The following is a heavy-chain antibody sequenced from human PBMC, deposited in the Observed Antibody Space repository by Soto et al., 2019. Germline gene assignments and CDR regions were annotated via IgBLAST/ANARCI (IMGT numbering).Heavy chain of an antibody. Sequence: SGPTLVNPTQTLTLTCTFSGLSLSTSGVGVAWIRQPPGGALECLAVVYWDDDSRYSPSLSNRLTIYKDTSKSQVVLIMTNMHPVDTGTFFCPHRRLFGYDNSAFPPLDAFDVWGQGTRVTVSS. CDR1: GLSLSTSGVG. V-gene: IGHV2-5*02. CDR3: PHRRLFGYDNSAFPPLDAFDV. D-gene: IGHD3-3*01. J-gene: IGHJ3*01. CDR2: VYWDDDS.